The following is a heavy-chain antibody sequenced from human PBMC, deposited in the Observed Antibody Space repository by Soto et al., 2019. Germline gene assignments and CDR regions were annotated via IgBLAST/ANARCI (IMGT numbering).Heavy chain of an antibody. V-gene: IGHV3-30*03. Sequence: QVQLVESGGGVVQPGRSLRLSCAASGFTFSSYGMHWVRQAPGKGLEWVAVISYDGSNKYYADSVKGRFTISRDNSKNPLYLQMNSLRAEDTAVYYCARGVYGQWLVPNYYYYGMDVWGQGTTVTVSS. CDR2: ISYDGSNK. CDR3: ARGVYGQWLVPNYYYYGMDV. CDR1: GFTFSSYG. J-gene: IGHJ6*02. D-gene: IGHD6-19*01.